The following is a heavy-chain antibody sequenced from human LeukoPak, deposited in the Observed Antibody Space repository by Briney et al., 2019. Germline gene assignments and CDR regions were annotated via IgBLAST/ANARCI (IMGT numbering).Heavy chain of an antibody. CDR2: ISGSGGST. CDR1: GFTFSNYA. V-gene: IGHV3-23*01. J-gene: IGHJ1*01. D-gene: IGHD2-21*02. CDR3: AKVQCRDCTDRQFHH. Sequence: PGGSLRLSCAASGFTFSNYAMSWVRQAPGKGLDWFSDISGSGGSTYYADSVKGRFTISRDNSKNTLYLQMNSLRAEDTAVYYCAKVQCRDCTDRQFHHWGQGTPVTVSS.